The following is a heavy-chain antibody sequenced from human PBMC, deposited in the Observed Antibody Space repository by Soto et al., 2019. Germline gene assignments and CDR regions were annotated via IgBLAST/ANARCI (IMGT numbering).Heavy chain of an antibody. CDR2: IWYDGSNK. CDR1: GFTFSSYG. D-gene: IGHD4-17*01. J-gene: IGHJ6*02. Sequence: QVQLVESGGGVVQPGRSLRLSCAASGFTFSSYGMHWVRQAPGKGLEWVAVIWYDGSNKYYADSVKGRFTISRDNSKNXXYXQXXSLRAEDTAVYYCARDSSDYYAEVSNLNYYYGMDVWGQGTTVTVSS. V-gene: IGHV3-33*01. CDR3: ARDSSDYYAEVSNLNYYYGMDV.